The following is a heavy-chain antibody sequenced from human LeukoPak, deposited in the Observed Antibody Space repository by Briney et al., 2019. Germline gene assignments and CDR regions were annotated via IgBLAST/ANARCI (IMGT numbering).Heavy chain of an antibody. V-gene: IGHV4-34*01. D-gene: IGHD6-19*01. Sequence: PSETLSLTCAVYGGSFSGYYWSWIRQPPGKGLEWIGEINHSGSTNYNPSLKSRVTISVDASKNQFSLKLSSVTAADTAVYYCARGLNRSGWPVFDYWGQGTLVTASS. CDR1: GGSFSGYY. J-gene: IGHJ4*02. CDR2: INHSGST. CDR3: ARGLNRSGWPVFDY.